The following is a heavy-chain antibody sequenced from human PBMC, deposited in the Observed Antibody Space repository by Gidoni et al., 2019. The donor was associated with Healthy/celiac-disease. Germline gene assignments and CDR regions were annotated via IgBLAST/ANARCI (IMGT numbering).Heavy chain of an antibody. J-gene: IGHJ4*02. CDR1: GGSISSSSYY. D-gene: IGHD6-19*01. CDR2: IYYSGST. CDR3: ARHEVPAVAVTPFDY. V-gene: IGHV4-39*01. Sequence: QLQLQESGPGLVKPSETLSLTCPVSGGSISSSSYYWGWIRQPPGKGLEWIGSIYYSGSTYYNPSLKSRVTISVDTSKNQFSLKLSSVTAADTAVYYCARHEVPAVAVTPFDYWGQGTLVTVSS.